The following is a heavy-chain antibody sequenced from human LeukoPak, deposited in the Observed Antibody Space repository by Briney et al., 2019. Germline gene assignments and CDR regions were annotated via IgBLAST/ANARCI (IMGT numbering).Heavy chain of an antibody. CDR1: GFTFSSYA. CDR2: ISGSGGST. D-gene: IGHD3-10*01. Sequence: PGGSLRLSCAASGFTFSSYAMSWVRQAPGRGLEWVSAISGSGGSTYYADSVKGRFTISRDNSKNTLYLQMNSLRAEDTAVYYCAKGGKEGVYFDYWGQGTLVTVSS. J-gene: IGHJ4*02. CDR3: AKGGKEGVYFDY. V-gene: IGHV3-23*01.